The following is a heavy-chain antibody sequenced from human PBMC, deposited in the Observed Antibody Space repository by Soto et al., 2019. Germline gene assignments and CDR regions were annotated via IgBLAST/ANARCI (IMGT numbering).Heavy chain of an antibody. CDR3: TTFSGAYYDFWSGYYTADYHYRLAV. D-gene: IGHD3-3*01. Sequence: PGGSLRLSCAASGFTFSNAWMNWVRQAPGKGLEWVGRIKSKTDGGTTDYAAPVKGRFTISRDDSKNTLYLQMNSLKTEDTAVYYCTTFSGAYYDFWSGYYTADYHYRLAVWGQGTTVTVSS. CDR1: GFTFSNAW. CDR2: IKSKTDGGTT. J-gene: IGHJ6*02. V-gene: IGHV3-15*07.